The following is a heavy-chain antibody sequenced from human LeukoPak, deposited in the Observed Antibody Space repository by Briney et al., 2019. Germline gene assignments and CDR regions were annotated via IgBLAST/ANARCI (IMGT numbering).Heavy chain of an antibody. CDR2: ISGRDGTT. CDR3: AKARCSGDCSLDY. CDR1: GFSFRNYA. J-gene: IGHJ4*02. V-gene: IGHV3-23*01. D-gene: IGHD2-21*02. Sequence: GGSLRLSCEASGFSFRNYAMTWVRQAPGKGLEWVSAISGRDGTTYYTDSVKGRFTISRDNSKNTLYLQMSSLRAEDTAIYYCAKARCSGDCSLDYWGQGTLVSVSS.